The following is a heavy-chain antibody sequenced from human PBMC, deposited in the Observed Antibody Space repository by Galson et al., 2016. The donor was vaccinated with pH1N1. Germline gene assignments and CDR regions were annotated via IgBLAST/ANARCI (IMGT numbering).Heavy chain of an antibody. CDR3: TTNFYYSGPFDY. Sequence: SLRLSCATSGFTFSNAYMTWVRQSPGKGLEWVGRIKSEADGGAINYGASVKGICIISRDDLKNVFYLQMNSLRSEDTDMYFCTTNFYYSGPFDYWCRGTLVTVSS. D-gene: IGHD3-10*01. CDR1: GFTFSNAY. V-gene: IGHV3-15*05. J-gene: IGHJ4*02. CDR2: IKSEADGGAI.